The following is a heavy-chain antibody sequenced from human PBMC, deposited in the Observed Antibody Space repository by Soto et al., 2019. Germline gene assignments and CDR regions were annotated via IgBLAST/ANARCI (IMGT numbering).Heavy chain of an antibody. CDR1: GFTVSSYA. D-gene: IGHD3-22*01. CDR2: ISGSGGST. J-gene: IGHJ3*02. V-gene: IGHV3-23*01. Sequence: GGSLRLSFAASGFTVSSYAMSWVRQAPGKGPEWVSAISGSGGSTYYADSVKGRFTISRDNSKNTLYLQMNSLRAEDTAVYYCAKDRRDSSGYSPIWGQGTMVTVSS. CDR3: AKDRRDSSGYSPI.